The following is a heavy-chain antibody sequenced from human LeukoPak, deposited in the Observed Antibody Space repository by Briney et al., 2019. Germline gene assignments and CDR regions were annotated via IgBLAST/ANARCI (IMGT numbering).Heavy chain of an antibody. CDR2: IYHSGST. CDR1: GGSISSSNW. CDR3: ARGRRAFGQLVRGWFDP. J-gene: IGHJ5*02. Sequence: SGTLSLTCAVSGGSISSSNWWSWVRQPPGKGLEWIGEIYHSGSTNYNPSLKSRVTISVDKSKNQFSLKLSSVTAADTAVYYCARGRRAFGQLVRGWFDPWGQGTLVTVSS. V-gene: IGHV4-4*02. D-gene: IGHD6-6*01.